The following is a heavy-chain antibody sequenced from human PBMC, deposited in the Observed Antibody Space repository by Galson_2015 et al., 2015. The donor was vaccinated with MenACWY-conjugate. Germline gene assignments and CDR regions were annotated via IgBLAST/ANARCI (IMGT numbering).Heavy chain of an antibody. V-gene: IGHV1-69*04. CDR3: ARIDCSGGSCYFDS. CDR1: RDTFNNNA. D-gene: IGHD2-15*01. J-gene: IGHJ4*02. Sequence: SVKVSCKAPRDTFNNNAMTWVRQAPGQGFEWLGRIIPFFGQTTYAQNLQGRVTITADKSPTQVYMNLSSLKFEDVAVYYCARIDCSGGSCYFDSWGQGTLVTVSS. CDR2: IIPFFGQT.